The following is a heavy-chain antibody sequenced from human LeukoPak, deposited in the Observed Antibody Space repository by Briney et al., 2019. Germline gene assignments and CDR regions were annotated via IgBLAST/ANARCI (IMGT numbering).Heavy chain of an antibody. CDR1: GYTFTSYG. CDR2: VSAYNGGK. V-gene: IGHV1-18*01. J-gene: IGHJ4*02. D-gene: IGHD2-8*01. Sequence: ASVKVSCKASGYTFTSYGISWVRQAPGQGFEWMGWVSAYNGGKRYAQNFQGRVTMTTDTSTSTAYMELRSLRSDDTAVYYCARVGNRYCTNGVCYADYWGQGTLVTVSS. CDR3: ARVGNRYCTNGVCYADY.